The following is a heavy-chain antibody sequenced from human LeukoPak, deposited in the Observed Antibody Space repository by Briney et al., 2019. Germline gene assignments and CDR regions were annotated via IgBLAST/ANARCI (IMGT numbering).Heavy chain of an antibody. D-gene: IGHD6-13*01. Sequence: SETLSLTCAVYGGSFSGYYWSWIRQPPGKGLEWIGEINHSGSTNYNPSLKSRVTISVDTSKNRFSLKLSSVTAADTAVYYCARRLPIIAAAGFDYWGQGTLVTVSS. J-gene: IGHJ4*02. CDR2: INHSGST. V-gene: IGHV4-34*01. CDR1: GGSFSGYY. CDR3: ARRLPIIAAAGFDY.